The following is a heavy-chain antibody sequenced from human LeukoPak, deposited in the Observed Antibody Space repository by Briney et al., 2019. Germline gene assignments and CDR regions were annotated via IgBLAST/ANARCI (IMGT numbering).Heavy chain of an antibody. CDR2: IYSVAST. J-gene: IGHJ1*01. CDR3: TRPHSRGREILN. D-gene: IGHD3-10*01. Sequence: GGSLRLSCAASGFGVTNNYMSWVRQAPGKGLEFVSLIYSVASTYYADSVKGRFTISRDDSKNTVFLQMNSLGPEHTATYFCTRPHSRGREILNWGQGALVTVSS. CDR1: GFGVTNNY. V-gene: IGHV3-53*01.